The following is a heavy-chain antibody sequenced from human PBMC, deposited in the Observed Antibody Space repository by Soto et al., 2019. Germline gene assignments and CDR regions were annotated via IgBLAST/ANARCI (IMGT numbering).Heavy chain of an antibody. Sequence: VQLVESGGGVVQPGRSLRLSCAASGFTFSDYAMHWVRQAPGKGLEWVAVVSHDGRNTHYADSVKGRFTISRDSSKNAVSLELTSLRAEDTAGYYCAKGGRQWLVPSDFNYWGHGALVTVSS. J-gene: IGHJ4*01. V-gene: IGHV3-30*18. CDR2: VSHDGRNT. CDR3: AKGGRQWLVPSDFNY. CDR1: GFTFSDYA. D-gene: IGHD6-19*01.